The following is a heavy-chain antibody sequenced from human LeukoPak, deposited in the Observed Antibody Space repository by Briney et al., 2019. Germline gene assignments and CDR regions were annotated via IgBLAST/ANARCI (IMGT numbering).Heavy chain of an antibody. CDR1: GYTFTSYG. J-gene: IGHJ4*02. CDR3: ARGGYYDSSGYNFDY. CDR2: ISAYNGNT. Sequence: ASVKVSCKASGYTFTSYGISWVRQAPGQGLEWMGWISAYNGNTNYAQKLQGRVTMTTDTSTSTAYMELRSLRSDDTAVYYCARGGYYDSSGYNFDYWGQGTLVTVSS. D-gene: IGHD3-22*01. V-gene: IGHV1-18*01.